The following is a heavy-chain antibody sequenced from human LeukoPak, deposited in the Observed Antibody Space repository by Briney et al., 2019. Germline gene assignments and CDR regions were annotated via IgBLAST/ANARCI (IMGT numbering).Heavy chain of an antibody. CDR2: LYHSGRI. J-gene: IGHJ4*02. Sequence: SETLSLTCGVSVFSISNGDYWGWIRQAPAKRLEWIATLYHSGRIYYNPSLMRRFTISVDTPNNQFSLKVSSVTAADTAVYYCARADSRRHSHFDYWGQGPLVTISS. CDR1: VFSISNGDY. V-gene: IGHV4-38-2*01. CDR3: ARADSRRHSHFDY. D-gene: IGHD3-22*01.